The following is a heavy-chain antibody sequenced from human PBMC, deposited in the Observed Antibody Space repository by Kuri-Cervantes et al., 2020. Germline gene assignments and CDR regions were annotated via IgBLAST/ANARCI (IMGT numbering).Heavy chain of an antibody. CDR1: GFTFSIYA. Sequence: GESLKISCAASGFTFSIYAMSWVRQAPGKGLEWVSGISARGSSTYYAGSVKGRFTVSRDDSKNTLYLQMNSLRAEDTAIYYCARYYSDFWSGYYSWGQGTLVTVSS. J-gene: IGHJ5*02. D-gene: IGHD3-3*01. V-gene: IGHV3-23*01. CDR3: ARYYSDFWSGYYS. CDR2: ISARGSST.